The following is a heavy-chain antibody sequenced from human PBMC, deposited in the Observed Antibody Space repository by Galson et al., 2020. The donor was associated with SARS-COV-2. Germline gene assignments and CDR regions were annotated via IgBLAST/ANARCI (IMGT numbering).Heavy chain of an antibody. CDR3: ARHGASSGWYEGIDY. CDR2: FYPDDSDA. Sequence: GESLKISCKGSGYTFGNYWIAWVRQRPWKGLEWMGLFYPDDSDATYSPSFQDQVTISADKSISTAFLQWSSVKASDTAIYYCARHGASSGWYEGIDYWGQGTLVTVSS. D-gene: IGHD6-19*01. V-gene: IGHV5-51*01. J-gene: IGHJ4*02. CDR1: GYTFGNYW.